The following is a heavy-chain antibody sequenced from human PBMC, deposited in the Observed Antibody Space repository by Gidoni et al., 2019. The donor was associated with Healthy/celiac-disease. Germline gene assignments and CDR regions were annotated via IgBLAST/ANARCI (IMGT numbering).Heavy chain of an antibody. CDR3: ATNMVVVAATQGGGAFDI. J-gene: IGHJ3*02. Sequence: QVQLVQSGAEVKQPGASVKVSCTASGYTFTSYGISWVRQAPGKGLEWMGWISASNGNTNYAQKLQGRVTMTTDTSTSTAYMELRSLRSDDTAVYYCATNMVVVAATQGGGAFDIWGQGTMVTVSS. V-gene: IGHV1-18*01. CDR2: ISASNGNT. D-gene: IGHD2-15*01. CDR1: GYTFTSYG.